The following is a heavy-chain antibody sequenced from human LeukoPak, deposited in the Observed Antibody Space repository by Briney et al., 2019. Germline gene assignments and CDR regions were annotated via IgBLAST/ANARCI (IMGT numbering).Heavy chain of an antibody. CDR2: ISYDGSNK. V-gene: IGHV3-30-3*01. CDR3: ARDGLGTDMVPKPSDAFDI. CDR1: GFTFSSYA. Sequence: GGSLRLSCAASGFTFSSYAMHWVRQAPGKGLEWVADISYDGSNKYYADSVKGRFTISRDSSKNALYLQMNSLRAEDTAVYYCARDGLGTDMVPKPSDAFDIWGQGTMVTVYS. J-gene: IGHJ3*02. D-gene: IGHD4/OR15-4a*01.